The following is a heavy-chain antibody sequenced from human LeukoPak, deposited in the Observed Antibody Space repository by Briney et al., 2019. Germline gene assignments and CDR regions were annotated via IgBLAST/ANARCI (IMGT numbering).Heavy chain of an antibody. J-gene: IGHJ6*03. CDR3: ASTLVGATTHYYYYMDV. Sequence: EASVKVSCKASGGTFSSYAISWVRQAPGQGLEWMGGIIPIFGTANYAQKFQGRVTITTDESTSTAYMELSSLRSEDTAVYYCASTLVGATTHYYYYMDVWGKGTTVTVSS. V-gene: IGHV1-69*05. CDR1: GGTFSSYA. D-gene: IGHD1-26*01. CDR2: IIPIFGTA.